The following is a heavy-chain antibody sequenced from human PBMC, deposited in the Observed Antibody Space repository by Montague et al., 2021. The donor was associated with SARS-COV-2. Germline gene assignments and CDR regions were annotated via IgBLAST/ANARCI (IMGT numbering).Heavy chain of an antibody. J-gene: IGHJ6*03. CDR2: ISYGGSNK. V-gene: IGHV3-30*04. CDR3: ARDYRYYDFWSGYSKGQNYYYYYYMDV. D-gene: IGHD3-3*01. Sequence: SLRLSCAASGFTFSSYAMHWVRQAPGKGLEWVAVISYGGSNKYYADSVKGRFTISRDNSKNTLYPQMNSLRAEDTAVYYCARDYRYYDFWSGYSKGQNYYYYYYMDVWGKGTTVTVSS. CDR1: GFTFSSYA.